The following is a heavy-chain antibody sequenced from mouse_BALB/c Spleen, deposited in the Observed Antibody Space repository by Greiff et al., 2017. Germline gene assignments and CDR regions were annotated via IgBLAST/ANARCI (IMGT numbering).Heavy chain of an antibody. CDR3: ARGTADRYYAMDY. J-gene: IGHJ4*01. D-gene: IGHD1-2*01. CDR2: IWAGGST. CDR1: GFSLTSYG. Sequence: VQLVDSGPGLVAPSQSLSITCTVSGFSLTSYGVHWVRQPPGKGLEWLGVIWAGGSTNYNSALMSRLSISKDNSKSQVFLKMNSLQTDDTAMYYCARGTADRYYAMDYWGQGTSVTVSS. V-gene: IGHV2-9*02.